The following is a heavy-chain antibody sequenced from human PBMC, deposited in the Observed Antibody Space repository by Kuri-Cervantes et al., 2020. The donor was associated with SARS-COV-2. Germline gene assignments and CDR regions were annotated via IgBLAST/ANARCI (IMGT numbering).Heavy chain of an antibody. D-gene: IGHD2-2*01. V-gene: IGHV3-64*01. Sequence: GGSLRLSCAASGFTFSSYAMHWVRQAPGKGLEYVSAISSNGGSTYYANSVKGRFTISRDNSKNTLYLQMGSLRAEDMAVYYCARDPQVLDYWGQGTLVTVSS. CDR2: ISSNGGST. J-gene: IGHJ4*02. CDR1: GFTFSSYA. CDR3: ARDPQVLDY.